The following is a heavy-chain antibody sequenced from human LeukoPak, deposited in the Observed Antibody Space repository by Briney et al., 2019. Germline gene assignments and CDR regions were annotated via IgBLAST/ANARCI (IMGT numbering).Heavy chain of an antibody. CDR1: KAW. CDR2: IKSGAEAGTT. J-gene: IGHJ4*02. CDR3: AKVSGSYLSGGFDY. D-gene: IGHD1-26*01. V-gene: IGHV3-15*01. Sequence: KAWISWVSPSPSKELEPDGRIKSGAEAGTTEYAAPVKGRFTISRDDSRNTLYLQMNSLRAEDTAVYYCAKVSGSYLSGGFDYWGQGTLVTVSS.